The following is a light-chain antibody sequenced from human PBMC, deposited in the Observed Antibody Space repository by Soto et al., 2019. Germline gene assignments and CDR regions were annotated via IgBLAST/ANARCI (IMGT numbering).Light chain of an antibody. Sequence: EIVLTQSPGTLSLSPGERATLSCRASQSVSSSYLAWYQQKPGQAPRLLIYVASSRATSIPDRFSGSGSGTDFTLTISRLEPEDFAVYYCQQYGSSPPNTFGQGTKLEIK. V-gene: IGKV3-20*01. J-gene: IGKJ2*01. CDR2: VAS. CDR1: QSVSSSY. CDR3: QQYGSSPPNT.